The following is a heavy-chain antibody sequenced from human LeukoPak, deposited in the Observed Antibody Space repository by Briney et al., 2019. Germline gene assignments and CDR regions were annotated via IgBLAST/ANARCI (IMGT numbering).Heavy chain of an antibody. Sequence: SETLSLTCAVYGGSFSGYYWSWIRQPPGKGLEWIGEINHSGSTNYNPSLKSRVTISVDTSKNQFSLKLSSVTAADTAVYYCAREFSGSYYVYWGQGTLVTVSS. CDR1: GGSFSGYY. V-gene: IGHV4-34*01. CDR2: INHSGST. J-gene: IGHJ4*02. CDR3: AREFSGSYYVY. D-gene: IGHD1-26*01.